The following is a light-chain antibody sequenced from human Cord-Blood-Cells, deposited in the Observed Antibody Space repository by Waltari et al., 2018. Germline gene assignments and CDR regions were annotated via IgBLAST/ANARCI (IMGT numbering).Light chain of an antibody. CDR2: CAS. V-gene: IGKV4-1*01. J-gene: IGKJ2*01. CDR3: QQYYSTPYT. Sequence: DIVMTQSPDSLDVSLGERATINCKSSQSVLYSSNNKNYLAWYQQKPGQPPKLLIYCASTRESGVPDRFSGSGSGTDFTLTISSLQAEDVAVYYCQQYYSTPYTFGQGTKLEIK. CDR1: QSVLYSSNNKNY.